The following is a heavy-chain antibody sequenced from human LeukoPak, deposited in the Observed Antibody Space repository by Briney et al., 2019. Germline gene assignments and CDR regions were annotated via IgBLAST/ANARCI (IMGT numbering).Heavy chain of an antibody. CDR2: IYTSGST. D-gene: IGHD3-22*01. V-gene: IGHV4-4*07. J-gene: IGHJ4*02. CDR3: ARDSSGYYYEGPFDY. CDR1: GGSISSYY. Sequence: SSETLSLTCTVSGGSISSYYCSWIRQPAGKGLEWIGRIYTSGSTNYNPSLKSRVTMSVDTSKNQFSLKLSSVTAADTAVYYCARDSSGYYYEGPFDYWGQGTLVTVSS.